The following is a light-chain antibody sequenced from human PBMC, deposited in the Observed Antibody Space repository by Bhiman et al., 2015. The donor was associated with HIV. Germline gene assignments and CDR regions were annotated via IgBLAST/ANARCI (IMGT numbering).Light chain of an antibody. CDR3: SSYTSSSTWV. V-gene: IGLV2-14*03. J-gene: IGLJ3*02. CDR1: KNDIGSYSY. Sequence: QSALTQPASVSGSPGESITISCTGTKNDIGSYSYVSWYQQHPGKAPKLMIYDVAERPSGVSHRFSGSRSGNTASLTISGLQAEDEADYYCSSYTSSSTWVFGGGTKLTVL. CDR2: DVA.